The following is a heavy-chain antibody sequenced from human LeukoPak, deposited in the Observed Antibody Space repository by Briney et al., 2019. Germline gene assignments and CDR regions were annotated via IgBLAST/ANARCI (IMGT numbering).Heavy chain of an antibody. V-gene: IGHV1-18*01. D-gene: IGHD1/OR15-1a*01. CDR1: GYTFTSYG. CDR3: ARVLNTNWFDP. J-gene: IGHJ5*02. CDR2: ISAYNGNT. Sequence: VASVKVSCKASGYTFTSYGISWVRQAPGQGLEWMGWISAYNGNTNYAQKLQGTVTMTTDTSTSTAYMELRSLRSDDTAVYYCARVLNTNWFDPWGQGTLVTVSS.